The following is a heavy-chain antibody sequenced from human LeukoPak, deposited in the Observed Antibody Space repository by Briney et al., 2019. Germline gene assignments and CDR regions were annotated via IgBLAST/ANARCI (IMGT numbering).Heavy chain of an antibody. D-gene: IGHD6-13*01. Sequence: GRSLRLSCAASGFTFSSYAMSWVRQAPGKGLEWVSAISGSGGSTYYADSVKGRFTISRDNSKNTLYLQMNSLRAEDTAVYYCAKDLLHSSSWYRGNWFDPWGQGTLVTVSS. J-gene: IGHJ5*02. CDR3: AKDLLHSSSWYRGNWFDP. V-gene: IGHV3-23*01. CDR2: ISGSGGST. CDR1: GFTFSSYA.